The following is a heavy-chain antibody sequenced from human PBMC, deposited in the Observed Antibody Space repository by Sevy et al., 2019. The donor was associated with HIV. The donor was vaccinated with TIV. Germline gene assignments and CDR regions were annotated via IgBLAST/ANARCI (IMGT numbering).Heavy chain of an antibody. Sequence: LSLTCAASGFTFSSYWMSWVRQAPGKGLEWVANIKQDGSEKYYVDSVKGRFTISRDNAKNSLYLQMNSLRAEDTAVYYCARAEYYDFWSGYWSYYYGVDVWGQGTTVTVSS. CDR2: IKQDGSEK. CDR1: GFTFSSYW. V-gene: IGHV3-7*01. CDR3: ARAEYYDFWSGYWSYYYGVDV. J-gene: IGHJ6*02. D-gene: IGHD3-3*01.